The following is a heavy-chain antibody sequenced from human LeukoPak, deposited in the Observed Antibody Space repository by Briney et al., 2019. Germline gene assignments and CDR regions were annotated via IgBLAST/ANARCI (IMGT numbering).Heavy chain of an antibody. D-gene: IGHD4-17*01. J-gene: IGHJ4*02. CDR2: INLNSGGT. Sequence: ASVKVSCKTSGFTFTGYYMHWVRQAPGQGLEWMGWINLNSGGTNYARNFQGRVTMTRDTSITTAYMELSRLTSDDTAVYYCARDRVTTNTPYFDSWGQGTLVTVSS. CDR1: GFTFTGYY. CDR3: ARDRVTTNTPYFDS. V-gene: IGHV1-2*02.